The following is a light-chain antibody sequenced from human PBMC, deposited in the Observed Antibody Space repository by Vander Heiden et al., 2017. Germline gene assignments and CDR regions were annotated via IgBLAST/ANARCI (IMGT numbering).Light chain of an antibody. CDR1: QSVSSN. V-gene: IGKV3-15*01. CDR2: GAS. J-gene: IGKJ4*01. CDR3: QQYNNWPQALT. Sequence: EIVMTQSPATLSVSPGERATLSCRASQSVSSNFAWYQQKPGQAPRILIYGASTRATGIPARFSGSGSGTKFTLTISSLQSEDFAVYYCQQYNNWPQALTFGGGTKVEIK.